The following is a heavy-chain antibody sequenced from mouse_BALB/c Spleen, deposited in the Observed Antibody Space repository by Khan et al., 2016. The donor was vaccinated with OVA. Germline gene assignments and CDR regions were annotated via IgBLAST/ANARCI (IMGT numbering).Heavy chain of an antibody. CDR1: GYSFTTYY. Sequence: EVQRVESGPELMKPGASVKISCRASGYSFTTYYIHWMMQSHGKSLEWIGYIDPFSGGTNYNQKFKGKATLTVDKSSSTAYIHLSNLTSEDSAVYYCTRHGYVAWFTYWGQGTLVTVSA. J-gene: IGHJ3*01. D-gene: IGHD2-2*01. CDR3: TRHGYVAWFTY. V-gene: IGHV1S135*01. CDR2: IDPFSGGT.